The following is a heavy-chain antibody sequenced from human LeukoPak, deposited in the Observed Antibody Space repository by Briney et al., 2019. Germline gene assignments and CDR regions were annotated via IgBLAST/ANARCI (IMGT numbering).Heavy chain of an antibody. CDR2: IYGSGGT. J-gene: IGHJ6*03. CDR3: ARGLGYQKGIPGWKAHYYYYYMDV. D-gene: IGHD2-2*01. V-gene: IGHV4-4*07. CDR1: GGSISSDY. Sequence: SETLSLTCTVSGGSISSDYWSWIRQPAGKGLEWVGRIYGSGGTIYNASLKSRVTMSADTSKNQFSLQLNSVTPEDTAVYYCARGLGYQKGIPGWKAHYYYYYMDVWGKGTTVTVSS.